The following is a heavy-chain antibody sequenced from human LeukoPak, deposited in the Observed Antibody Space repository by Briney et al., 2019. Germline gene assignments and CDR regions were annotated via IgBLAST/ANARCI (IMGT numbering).Heavy chain of an antibody. J-gene: IGHJ5*02. CDR3: ARELPHTDFWSGYYGNNWFDP. D-gene: IGHD3-3*01. Sequence: GASVKVSCKASGYTYTSYGISWVRQAPGQGLEWMGWISAYNGNTNYAQKLQGRVTMTTDTSTSTAYMELRSLRSDDTAVYYRARELPHTDFWSGYYGNNWFDPWGQGTLVTVSS. V-gene: IGHV1-18*01. CDR1: GYTYTSYG. CDR2: ISAYNGNT.